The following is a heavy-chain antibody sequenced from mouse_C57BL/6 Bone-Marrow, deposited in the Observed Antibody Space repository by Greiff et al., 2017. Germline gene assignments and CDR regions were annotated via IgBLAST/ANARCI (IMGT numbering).Heavy chain of an antibody. D-gene: IGHD2-3*01. CDR1: GFSLTSYG. Sequence: VHLVESGPGLVQPSQSLSITCTVSGFSLTSYGVHWVRQSPGKGLEWLGVIWRGGSTDYNAAFMSRLSITKDNSKSQVFFKMNSLQADDTAIYYCAKRGGYYGGFAYWGQGTLVTVSA. CDR3: AKRGGYYGGFAY. V-gene: IGHV2-5*01. CDR2: IWRGGST. J-gene: IGHJ3*01.